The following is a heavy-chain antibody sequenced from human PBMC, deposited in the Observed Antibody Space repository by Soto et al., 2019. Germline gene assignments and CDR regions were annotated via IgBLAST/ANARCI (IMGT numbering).Heavy chain of an antibody. D-gene: IGHD3-3*01. Sequence: QVQLVQSGAEVKKPGASVKVSCKASGYTFTSYGISWVRQAPGQGLEWMGWISAYNGNTNYAQKLQGRVTMTTDTATSTAYMELRSLRSDDTAVYYCARVDDFWSGAYYYGMDVWGQGTTVTVSS. CDR2: ISAYNGNT. J-gene: IGHJ6*02. V-gene: IGHV1-18*01. CDR1: GYTFTSYG. CDR3: ARVDDFWSGAYYYGMDV.